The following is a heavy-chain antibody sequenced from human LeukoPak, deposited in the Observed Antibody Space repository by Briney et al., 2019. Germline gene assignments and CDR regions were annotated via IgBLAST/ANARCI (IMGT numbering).Heavy chain of an antibody. CDR2: IKQDGSEE. D-gene: IGHD3-22*01. Sequence: PGGSLRLSCAASGFTFSTYWMSWVRQAPGKGLEWVANIKQDGSEEYYVGSVKGRFTISRDNAENSLHLQMNTLRPEDTAVYYCARDGSVYDSSGYYPSDAFDIWGQGTMVTVSS. CDR3: ARDGSVYDSSGYYPSDAFDI. V-gene: IGHV3-7*01. J-gene: IGHJ3*02. CDR1: GFTFSTYW.